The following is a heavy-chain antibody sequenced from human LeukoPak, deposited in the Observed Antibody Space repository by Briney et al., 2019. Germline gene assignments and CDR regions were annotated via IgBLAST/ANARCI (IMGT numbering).Heavy chain of an antibody. J-gene: IGHJ4*02. CDR2: ISGSGGST. D-gene: IGHD3-3*01. V-gene: IGHV3-23*01. CDR3: AKSSEFLEWLLPFDY. Sequence: GASLRLSCAASGFTFSSYAMSWVRQAPGKGLEWVSAISGSGGSTYYADSVKGRFTISRDNSKNTLYLQMNSLRAEDTAVYYCAKSSEFLEWLLPFDYWGQGTLVTVSS. CDR1: GFTFSSYA.